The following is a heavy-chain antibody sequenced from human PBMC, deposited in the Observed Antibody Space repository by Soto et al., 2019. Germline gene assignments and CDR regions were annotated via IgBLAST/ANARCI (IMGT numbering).Heavy chain of an antibody. V-gene: IGHV1-3*01. CDR3: ARDYTSGWRDFHY. CDR1: GYTLTSYA. CDR2: INAGNGNT. Sequence: GASVKVSCKASGYTLTSYAMHWVRQAPGQRLEWMGWINAGNGNTKYSQKLYGRVTITTDTSASTGYMELSSPTSEDTAVYYCARDYTSGWRDFHYWGQGTVVTVSS. D-gene: IGHD6-19*01. J-gene: IGHJ4*02.